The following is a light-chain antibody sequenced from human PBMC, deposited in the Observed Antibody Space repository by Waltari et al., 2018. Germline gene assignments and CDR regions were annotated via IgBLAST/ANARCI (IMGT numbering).Light chain of an antibody. CDR1: SSDIGAYSY. J-gene: IGLJ1*01. V-gene: IGLV2-14*03. CDR2: GVI. Sequence: QAALTQPASVSGSPGQSITISCTGTSSDIGAYSYVSWFQQHPGKAPKLMICGVIIRPSGVSNRFSGSKSGNTASLTISGLQAEDEADYYCSSFTDSRIYVFGSGTKVTVL. CDR3: SSFTDSRIYV.